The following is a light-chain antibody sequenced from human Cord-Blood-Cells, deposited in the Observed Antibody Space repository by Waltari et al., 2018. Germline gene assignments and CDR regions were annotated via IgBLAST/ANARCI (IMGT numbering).Light chain of an antibody. CDR2: LGS. CDR3: MQALQTPPWT. CDR1: QGLLHSNGYNY. V-gene: IGKV2-28*01. Sequence: DIVMTQSTLSLPVTPGEPASISCRSSQGLLHSNGYNYLDWYLQKPGQSRQLLIYLGSNRASGVPDRFSGSGSGTDCTLKISRVEAEDVGVYYCMQALQTPPWTFGQGTKVEIK. J-gene: IGKJ1*01.